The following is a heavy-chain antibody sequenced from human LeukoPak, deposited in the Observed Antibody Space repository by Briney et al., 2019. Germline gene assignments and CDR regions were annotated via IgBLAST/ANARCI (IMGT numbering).Heavy chain of an antibody. CDR2: IKQDGSEK. CDR1: GFTFSSYW. D-gene: IGHD3-22*01. J-gene: IGHJ4*02. CDR3: ARLGDSSGYYDY. V-gene: IGHV3-7*04. Sequence: RGPLRLSCAASGFTFSSYWMSWVCQAPGKGLEWVANIKQDGSEKYYVDSVKGRFTISRDNAKNSLYLQMNSLRAEDTAVYYCARLGDSSGYYDYWGQGTLVTVSS.